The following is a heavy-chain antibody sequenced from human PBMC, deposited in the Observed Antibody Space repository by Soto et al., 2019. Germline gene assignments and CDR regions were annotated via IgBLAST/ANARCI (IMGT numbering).Heavy chain of an antibody. Sequence: SETLSLTCTVSGDSITSNSYFWAWIRQPPGKGLEWIGSIYYSGTTYYNPSLKSRVTISVDRSKNQFSVKVSSVTATDTAVYYCARSVGDYYYGMDVWGQGTTVTVSS. CDR2: IYYSGTT. D-gene: IGHD1-26*01. J-gene: IGHJ6*02. V-gene: IGHV4-39*01. CDR1: GDSITSNSYF. CDR3: ARSVGDYYYGMDV.